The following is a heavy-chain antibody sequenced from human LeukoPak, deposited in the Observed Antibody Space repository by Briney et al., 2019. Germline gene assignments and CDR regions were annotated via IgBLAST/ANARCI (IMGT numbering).Heavy chain of an antibody. D-gene: IGHD3-9*01. CDR3: ARQSLEMTGYYKMYYFDY. Sequence: SETLSLTCTVSGGSIRSSSHYWGWIRQPPGKGLEWIGSIYSSGSTYYNPSLEGRLTIFVDTTKNQFSLNLRSVTAADTAVYYCARQSLEMTGYYKMYYFDYWGQGTLVTVSS. J-gene: IGHJ4*02. CDR1: GGSIRSSSHY. V-gene: IGHV4-39*01. CDR2: IYSSGST.